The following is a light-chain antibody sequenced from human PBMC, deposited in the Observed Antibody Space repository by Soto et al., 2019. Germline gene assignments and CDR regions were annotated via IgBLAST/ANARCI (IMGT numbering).Light chain of an antibody. CDR2: AAS. V-gene: IGKV1-6*01. CDR1: QSISSY. J-gene: IGKJ1*01. Sequence: IQMTQSPSSLSASVGDRVTITCRASQSISSYLNWYQQKPGNAPKLLIYAASSLQSGVPSRFSGSGSGTDFTLTISSLQPEDFATYYCLQDYNYPPTFGQGTKVDI. CDR3: LQDYNYPPT.